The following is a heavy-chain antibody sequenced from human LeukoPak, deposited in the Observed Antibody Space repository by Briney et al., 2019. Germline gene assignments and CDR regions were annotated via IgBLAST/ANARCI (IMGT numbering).Heavy chain of an antibody. CDR2: ISYDGSNE. D-gene: IGHD2-15*01. CDR1: GFTFSGYV. J-gene: IGHJ3*02. V-gene: IGHV3-30*04. CDR3: ARDPLDFYYCSGGSCYDLGAFDI. Sequence: GGSLRLSCTASGFTFSGYVMHWVRQAPGKGLEWVAIISYDGSNEYYADSVKGRFTISRDNSKNTLYLQMNSLRSEDTAVYYCARDPLDFYYCSGGSCYDLGAFDIWGQGTMVTVSS.